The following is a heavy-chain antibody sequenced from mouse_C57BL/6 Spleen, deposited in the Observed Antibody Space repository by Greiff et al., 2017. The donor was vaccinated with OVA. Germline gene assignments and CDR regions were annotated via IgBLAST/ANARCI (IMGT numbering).Heavy chain of an antibody. Sequence: QVHVKQSGAELARPGASVKMSCKASGYTFTSYTMHWVKQRPGQGLEWIGYINPSSGYTKYNQKFKDKATLTADKSSSTAYMQLSSLTSEDSAVYYCARSYGYDEAWFAYWGQGTLVTVSA. J-gene: IGHJ3*01. CDR3: ARSYGYDEAWFAY. CDR1: GYTFTSYT. D-gene: IGHD2-2*01. CDR2: INPSSGYT. V-gene: IGHV1-4*01.